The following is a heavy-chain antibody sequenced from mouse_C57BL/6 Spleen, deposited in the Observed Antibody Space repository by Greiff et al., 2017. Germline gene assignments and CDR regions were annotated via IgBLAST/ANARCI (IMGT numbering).Heavy chain of an antibody. CDR3: ARDVVITTVVKGYFDY. J-gene: IGHJ2*01. Sequence: EVQLQQSGPVLVKPGASVKMSCKASGYTFTDYYMNWVKQSHGKSLEWIGVINPYNGGTSYNQKFKGKATLTVDKSSSTAYMELNSLTSEDSAVYYCARDVVITTVVKGYFDYWGQGTTLTVSS. D-gene: IGHD1-1*01. CDR1: GYTFTDYY. CDR2: INPYNGGT. V-gene: IGHV1-19*01.